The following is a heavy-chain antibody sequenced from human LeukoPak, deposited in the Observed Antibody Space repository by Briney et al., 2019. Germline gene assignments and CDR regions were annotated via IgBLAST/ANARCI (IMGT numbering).Heavy chain of an antibody. CDR3: AQSYSVRLEPESYYYGYVDD. CDR1: VDRESSNSAA. J-gene: IGHJ6*03. Sequence: QTLSLTCAICVDRESSNSAAWNWSRQSPSRGLQWLWRKYYRSKWYYDYATSVKGRITINPDTSKIQFSLQLSSVTSEETAEYYSAQSYSVRLEPESYYYGYVDDWGKGTTITVSS. CDR2: KYYRSKWYY. D-gene: IGHD3-3*01. V-gene: IGHV6-1*01.